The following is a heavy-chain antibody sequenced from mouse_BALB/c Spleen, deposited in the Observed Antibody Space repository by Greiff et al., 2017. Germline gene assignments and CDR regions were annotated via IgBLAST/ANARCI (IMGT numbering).Heavy chain of an antibody. CDR3: ARSMITYAMDY. J-gene: IGHJ4*01. Sequence: EVKLMESGPGLVKPSQSLSLTCSVTGYSITSGYYWNWIRQFPGNKLEWMGYISYDGSNNYNPSLKNRISITRDTSKNQFFLKLNSVTTEDTATYYCARSMITYAMDYWGQGTSVTVSS. V-gene: IGHV3-6*02. CDR2: ISYDGSN. CDR1: GYSITSGYY. D-gene: IGHD2-4*01.